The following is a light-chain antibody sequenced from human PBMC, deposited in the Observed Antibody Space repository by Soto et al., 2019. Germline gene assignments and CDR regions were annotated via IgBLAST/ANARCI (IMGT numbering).Light chain of an antibody. CDR1: QPVNNN. CDR3: QQYEKWPPSIT. Sequence: EIVLTQSPGILSLSPGDRATLSCRASQPVNNNLAWYQHKPGQAPRLLIYGVSTRATGISARFSGGGSVTEFTLTISSLQSEDFAVYYCQQYEKWPPSITFGQGTRLEIK. V-gene: IGKV3-15*01. J-gene: IGKJ5*01. CDR2: GVS.